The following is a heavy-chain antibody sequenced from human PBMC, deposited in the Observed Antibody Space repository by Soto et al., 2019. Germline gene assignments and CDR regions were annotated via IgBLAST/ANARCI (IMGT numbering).Heavy chain of an antibody. V-gene: IGHV3-33*01. CDR2: IWYDGSNK. CDR1: GFTFSSYG. D-gene: IGHD3-3*01. CDR3: ARHYYDFWSGYYMDWFDP. Sequence: QVQLVESGGGVVQPGRSLRLSCAASGFTFSSYGMHWVRQAPGKGLEWVAVIWYDGSNKYYADSVKGRFTISRDNSKNTLYLQMNSLRAEDTAVYYCARHYYDFWSGYYMDWFDPWGQGTLVTVSS. J-gene: IGHJ5*02.